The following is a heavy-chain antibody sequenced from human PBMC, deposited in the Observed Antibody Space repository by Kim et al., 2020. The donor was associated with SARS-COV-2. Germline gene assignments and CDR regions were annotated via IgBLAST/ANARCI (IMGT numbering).Heavy chain of an antibody. CDR1: GFTFSSYA. J-gene: IGHJ4*02. D-gene: IGHD2-2*01. V-gene: IGHV3-30-3*01. Sequence: GGSLRLSCAASGFTFSSYAMHWVRQAPGKGLEWVAVISYDGSNKYYADSVKGRFTISRDNSKNTLYLQMNSLRAEDTAVYYCARCYQLLDYYFDYWGQGTLVTVSS. CDR3: ARCYQLLDYYFDY. CDR2: ISYDGSNK.